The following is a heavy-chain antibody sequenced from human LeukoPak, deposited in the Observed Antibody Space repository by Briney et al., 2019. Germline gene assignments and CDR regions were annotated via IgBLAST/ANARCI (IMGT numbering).Heavy chain of an antibody. CDR2: IYTSGST. V-gene: IGHV4-4*07. CDR3: ARGGVHNGYGYYYYYYMDV. CDR1: GDSISTYY. Sequence: SETLSLTCTVSGDSISTYYWSWIRQPAGKGLEWIGRIYTSGSTNYNPSLKSRVTISVDKSKNQFSLKLSSVTAADTAVYYCARGGVHNGYGYYYYYYMDVWGKGTTVTVSS. D-gene: IGHD5-18*01. J-gene: IGHJ6*03.